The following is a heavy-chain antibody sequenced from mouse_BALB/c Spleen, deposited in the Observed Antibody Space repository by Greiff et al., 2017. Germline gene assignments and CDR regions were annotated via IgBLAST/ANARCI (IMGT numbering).Heavy chain of an antibody. CDR1: GFTFSSFG. CDR3: ARDGDYGYYFDY. D-gene: IGHD2-13*01. J-gene: IGHJ2*01. CDR2: INSNGGST. V-gene: IGHV5-6-3*01. Sequence: EVNLVESGGGLVQPGGSLKLSCAASGFTFSSFGMSWVRQTPDKRLELVATINSNGGSTYYPDSVKGRFTISRDNAKNTLYLQMSSLKSEDTAMYYCARDGDYGYYFDYWGQGTTLTVSS.